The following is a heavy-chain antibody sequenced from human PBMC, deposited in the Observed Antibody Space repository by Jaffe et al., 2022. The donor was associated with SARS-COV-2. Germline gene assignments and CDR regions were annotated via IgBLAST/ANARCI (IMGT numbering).Heavy chain of an antibody. V-gene: IGHV1-2*02. D-gene: IGHD6-6*01. CDR1: GYTFTGYY. CDR3: ARDEVRIAARGEVNY. Sequence: QVQLVQSGAEVKKPGASVKVSCKASGYTFTGYYMHWVRQAPGQGLEWMGWINPNSGGTNYAQKFQGRVTMTRDTSISTAYMELSRLRSDDTAVYYCARDEVRIAARGEVNYWGQGTLVTVSS. J-gene: IGHJ4*02. CDR2: INPNSGGT.